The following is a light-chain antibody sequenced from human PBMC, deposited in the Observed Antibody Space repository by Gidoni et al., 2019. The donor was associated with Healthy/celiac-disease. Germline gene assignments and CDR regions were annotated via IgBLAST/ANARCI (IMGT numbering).Light chain of an antibody. J-gene: IGKJ1*01. CDR2: AAS. CDR1: QGISSY. CDR3: QQLNSYPWT. V-gene: IGKV1-9*01. Sequence: DIQFTQSPSFLSASVGDRVTITCRASQGISSYLAWYQQKPGKAPQLLIYAASTLQSGVPSRFSGSGSGTEFTLTISSLQPEDFATYYCQQLNSYPWTFGQGTKVEI.